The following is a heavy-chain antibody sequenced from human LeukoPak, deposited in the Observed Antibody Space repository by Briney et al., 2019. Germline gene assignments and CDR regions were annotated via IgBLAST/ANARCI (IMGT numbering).Heavy chain of an antibody. CDR3: ARAGRVVPAAKNAFDI. J-gene: IGHJ3*02. Sequence: LGGSLRLSCAASGFTCSSYSMNWVRQAPGKGLEWVSSISSSSSYIYYADSVKGRFTISRDNAKNSLYLQMNSLRAEDTAVYYCARAGRVVPAAKNAFDIWGQGTMVTVSS. CDR2: ISSSSSYI. V-gene: IGHV3-21*01. D-gene: IGHD2-2*01. CDR1: GFTCSSYS.